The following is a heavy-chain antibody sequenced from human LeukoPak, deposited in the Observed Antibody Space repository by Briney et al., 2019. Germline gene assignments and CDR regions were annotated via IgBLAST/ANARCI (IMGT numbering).Heavy chain of an antibody. CDR1: GGSISSGGYY. CDR3: AKELRYFDYAFDI. CDR2: IYHSGST. V-gene: IGHV4-30-2*05. D-gene: IGHD3-9*01. J-gene: IGHJ3*02. Sequence: SETLSLTCTVSGGSISSGGYYWSWIRQPPGKGLEWIGYIYHSGSTYYNPSLKSRVTISVDTSKNQFSLKLSSVTAADTAVYYCAKELRYFDYAFDIWGQGTMVTVSS.